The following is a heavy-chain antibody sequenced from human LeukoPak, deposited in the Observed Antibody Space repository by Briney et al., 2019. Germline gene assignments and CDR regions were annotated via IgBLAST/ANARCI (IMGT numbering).Heavy chain of an antibody. CDR3: ARAWVFLNWFDP. Sequence: SETLSLTCAVYGGSFSGHYWSWIRQPPGKGLEWIGEINHSGSTNYNPSLKSRVTISVDTSKNQFSLKLSSVTAADTAVYYCARAWVFLNWFDPWGQGTLVTVSS. D-gene: IGHD2-21*01. CDR1: GGSFSGHY. J-gene: IGHJ5*02. V-gene: IGHV4-34*01. CDR2: INHSGST.